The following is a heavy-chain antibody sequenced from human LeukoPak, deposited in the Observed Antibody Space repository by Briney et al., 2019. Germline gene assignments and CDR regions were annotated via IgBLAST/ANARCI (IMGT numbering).Heavy chain of an antibody. J-gene: IGHJ4*02. D-gene: IGHD6-19*01. CDR2: FDTGFGT. CDR3: ARSSGWWSLDY. Sequence: QPGGSLRLSCAASGFTFSSYAMHWVRQAPGRGLGWVSAFDTGFGTYYPDSLKGRFTISRDNSKNTLFLQMNSLRAEDTAVYYCARSSGWWSLDYWGQGTLVIVSS. CDR1: GFTFSSYA. V-gene: IGHV3-23*01.